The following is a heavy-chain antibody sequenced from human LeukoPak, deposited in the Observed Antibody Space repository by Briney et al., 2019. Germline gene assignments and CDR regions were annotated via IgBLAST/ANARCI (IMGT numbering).Heavy chain of an antibody. Sequence: SETLSLTCAVYGGSFSGYYWSWIRQPPGKGLEWIGEINHSGSTNYNPSLKSRVTISVDTSKNQFSLKLSSVTAADTAVYYCASAHTPRYYFDYWGQGTLVTVSS. D-gene: IGHD2-15*01. CDR3: ASAHTPRYYFDY. CDR2: INHSGST. V-gene: IGHV4-34*01. CDR1: GGSFSGYY. J-gene: IGHJ4*02.